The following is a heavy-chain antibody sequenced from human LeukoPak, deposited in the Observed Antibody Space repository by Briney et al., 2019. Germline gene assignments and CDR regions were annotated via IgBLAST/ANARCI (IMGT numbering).Heavy chain of an antibody. V-gene: IGHV3-48*01. CDR3: VRDRHYAFDY. Sequence: GGSLRLSCAASGFDFSAFSVNWVRQAPGRGPEWISYIGHDEINIYYAASVEGRFTISRDNARNSLYLQMNSLRVEDTAIYYCVRDRHYAFDYWGQGILVTVSS. J-gene: IGHJ4*02. CDR2: IGHDEINI. D-gene: IGHD4-17*01. CDR1: GFDFSAFS.